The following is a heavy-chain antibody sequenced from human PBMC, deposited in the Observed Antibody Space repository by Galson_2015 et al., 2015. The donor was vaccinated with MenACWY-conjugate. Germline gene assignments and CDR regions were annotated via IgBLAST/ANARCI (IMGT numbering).Heavy chain of an antibody. CDR3: AKDIRGRQDLHYYGMDV. D-gene: IGHD3-3*02. J-gene: IGHJ6*02. V-gene: IGHV3-23*01. CDR2: ISGSGRST. Sequence: SLRLSCAASGFTFSSYAMSWVRQAPGKGLEWVSTISGSGRSTYFADSVKGRFTISRDNSKNTLYLQMNNLRAEDTAVYYCAKDIRGRQDLHYYGMDVWGQGTTVTVSS. CDR1: GFTFSSYA.